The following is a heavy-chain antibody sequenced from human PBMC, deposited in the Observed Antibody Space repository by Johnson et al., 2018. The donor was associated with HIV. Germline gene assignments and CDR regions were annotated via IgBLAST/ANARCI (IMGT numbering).Heavy chain of an antibody. CDR1: GFTFSDYY. V-gene: IGHV3-66*01. CDR2: IDSGGST. CDR3: ARDLVSLEDAFDI. D-gene: IGHD3-16*02. Sequence: VQLVESGGGLVQPGGSLRLSCAASGFTFSDYYMSWIRQAPGKGLEWVSVIDSGGSTDYADSVQGRFTISRDNSKNTLYLQMNSLRAEDTAVYYCARDLVSLEDAFDIWGQGTMVTVSS. J-gene: IGHJ3*02.